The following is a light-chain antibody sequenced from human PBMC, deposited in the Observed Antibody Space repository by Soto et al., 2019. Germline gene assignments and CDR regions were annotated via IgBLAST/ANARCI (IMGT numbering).Light chain of an antibody. J-gene: IGKJ1*01. CDR1: QNIRRY. CDR2: GAS. CDR3: QHTYSIPHT. V-gene: IGKV1-39*01. Sequence: DIQVTQSPSSLSASIGDRVTITCRASQNIRRYLNWYQHKTGKAPKVLIYGASSLQSGVPSRFSGSGSGSDFPLTNTSLQPEDFATYYCQHTYSIPHTFGQGTKVEIK.